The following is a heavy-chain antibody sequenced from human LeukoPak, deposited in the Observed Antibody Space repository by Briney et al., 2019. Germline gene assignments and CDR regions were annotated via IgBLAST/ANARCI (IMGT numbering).Heavy chain of an antibody. CDR3: ARASDPWLQLT. V-gene: IGHV3-7*05. Sequence: GGSLRLSCAASGFTFSNYWMIWVRQAPGKGLEWVGNIKQDGSEKRYADSVRGRFTISRDNAQTSLYLQMYSLRAEDTAVYYCARASDPWLQLTWGQGTLVTVSS. D-gene: IGHD5-24*01. CDR1: GFTFSNYW. J-gene: IGHJ4*02. CDR2: IKQDGSEK.